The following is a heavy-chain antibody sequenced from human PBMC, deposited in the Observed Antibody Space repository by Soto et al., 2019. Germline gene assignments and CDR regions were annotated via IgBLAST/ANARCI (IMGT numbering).Heavy chain of an antibody. D-gene: IGHD3-3*01. CDR3: ARVLFDRRPHWLGP. V-gene: IGHV1-46*01. CDR1: GYTFTNYY. J-gene: IGHJ5*02. CDR2: VNPNGGST. Sequence: QVQVVQSGAEVKKPVASVKLSCKTSGYTFTNYYMHWVRQAPGQGLEWMGIVNPNGGSTDHAQKFQGRVIMTRDTPTSTVYIELSSLRSEDTAVYYCARVLFDRRPHWLGPWGQGTLVTVSS.